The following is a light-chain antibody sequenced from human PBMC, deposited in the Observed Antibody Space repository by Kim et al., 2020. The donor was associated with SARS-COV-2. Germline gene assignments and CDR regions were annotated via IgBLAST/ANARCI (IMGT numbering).Light chain of an antibody. CDR3: SAWDSRLSAWV. Sequence: QPSTHTSTRHRNKFGNSGAFWRQKYQGPPPNVLSYRNTNRPSGISERLSSSRSGNTASLTITGLQPEDEGYYYCSAWDSRLSAWVFGGGTQLTVL. CDR2: RNT. V-gene: IGLV10-54*01. J-gene: IGLJ3*02. CDR1: RNKFGNSG.